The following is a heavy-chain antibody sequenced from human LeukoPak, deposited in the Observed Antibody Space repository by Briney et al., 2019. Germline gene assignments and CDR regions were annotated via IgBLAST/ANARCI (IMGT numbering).Heavy chain of an antibody. CDR1: GFTFTNYA. D-gene: IGHD3-22*01. V-gene: IGHV3-23*01. J-gene: IGHJ6*03. CDR2: IGGSDGRT. CDR3: AKDSSSYDWGYMDV. Sequence: GGSLRLSCAASGFTFTNYAMIWVRQAPGKGLEWVSLIGGSDGRTRYADSVKGRFTISRDNSKNTLYLEMNSLRAEDTAVYYCAKDSSSYDWGYMDVWGKGTTVTISS.